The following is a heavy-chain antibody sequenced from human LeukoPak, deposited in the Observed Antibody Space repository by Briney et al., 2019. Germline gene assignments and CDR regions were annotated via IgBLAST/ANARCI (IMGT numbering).Heavy chain of an antibody. CDR1: GFTFSTNP. V-gene: IGHV3-23*01. CDR2: ISDTRT. CDR3: ARVERAAHAFDI. D-gene: IGHD1-1*01. Sequence: GGSLRLSCAASGFTFSTNPMSWVRQAPGKGLEWVSAISDTRTYYADAVKGRFTISRDNAKNSLYLQMNSLRAEDTAVYYCARVERAAHAFDIWGQGTMVTVSS. J-gene: IGHJ3*02.